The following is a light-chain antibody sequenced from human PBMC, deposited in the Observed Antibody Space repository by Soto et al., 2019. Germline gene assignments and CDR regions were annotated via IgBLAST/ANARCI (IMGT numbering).Light chain of an antibody. Sequence: QSALTQPASVSGSPGQSITISCTGTSSDVGGYNYVSWYQQHPGKAPKLMIYDVSNRPSGVSNRFSGSKSGNTASLTISGLQAEDEADYYCSSYTSSSTPLCVFGTGTKVTV. CDR1: SSDVGGYNY. CDR3: SSYTSSSTPLCV. CDR2: DVS. V-gene: IGLV2-14*01. J-gene: IGLJ1*01.